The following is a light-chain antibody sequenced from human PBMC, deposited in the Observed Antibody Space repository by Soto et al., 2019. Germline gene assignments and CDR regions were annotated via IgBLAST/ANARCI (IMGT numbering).Light chain of an antibody. V-gene: IGLV1-44*01. J-gene: IGLJ3*02. Sequence: QSVLTQPPSASGTPGQRVTISCSGSSSNIGSSSVNWYQQLPGTAPKVLIYSNNQRPSGVPDRFSGSTSGTSASLAISGLQSEDEADYYCAAWDDSLNGWVFGGGTKLTVL. CDR1: SSNIGSSS. CDR3: AAWDDSLNGWV. CDR2: SNN.